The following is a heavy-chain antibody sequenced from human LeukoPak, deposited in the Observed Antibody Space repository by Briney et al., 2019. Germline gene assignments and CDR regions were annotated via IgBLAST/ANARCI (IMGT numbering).Heavy chain of an antibody. D-gene: IGHD6-13*01. J-gene: IGHJ6*03. CDR3: ARLSLGTGCYYYMDV. CDR1: GYTFTGYY. Sequence: ASVKVSCKASGYTFTGYYMHWVRQAPGQGLEWMGWINPNSGGTNYAQKFQGRVTMTRDTSISTAYMELSRLRSDDTAVYYCARLSLGTGCYYYMDVWGKGTTVTVSS. V-gene: IGHV1-2*02. CDR2: INPNSGGT.